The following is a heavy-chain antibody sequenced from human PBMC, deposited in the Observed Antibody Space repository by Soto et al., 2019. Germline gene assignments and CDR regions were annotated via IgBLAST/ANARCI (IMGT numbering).Heavy chain of an antibody. V-gene: IGHV3-30*18. Sequence: ESGGGVVQPGRSLRLSCAASGFTFNSYGMHWVRQAPGKGLEWVAVISYDGSNKYYPDSVKGRFTISRDNSKNTLYLQMNSLRAEDTAVYYCAKARTYYDFWSGYFDYWGQGTLVTVSS. D-gene: IGHD3-3*01. J-gene: IGHJ4*02. CDR3: AKARTYYDFWSGYFDY. CDR1: GFTFNSYG. CDR2: ISYDGSNK.